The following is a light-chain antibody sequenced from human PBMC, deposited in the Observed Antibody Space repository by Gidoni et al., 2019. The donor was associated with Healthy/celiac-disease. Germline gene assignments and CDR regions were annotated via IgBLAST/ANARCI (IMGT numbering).Light chain of an antibody. CDR2: AAS. CDR3: QQYYSYRT. J-gene: IGKJ1*01. Sequence: AIRMTQSPSSFSASTGDRVTITCRASQGISSYLAWYQQKPGKATKLLIYAASTLQSGVPSRFSGSGSGTDFTPTISCLQSEDFATYYCQQYYSYRTFGQGTKVEIK. CDR1: QGISSY. V-gene: IGKV1-8*01.